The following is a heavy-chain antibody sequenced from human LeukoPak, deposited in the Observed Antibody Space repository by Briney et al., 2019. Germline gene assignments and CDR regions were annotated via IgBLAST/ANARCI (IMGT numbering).Heavy chain of an antibody. Sequence: SETLSLTCTVSGGSISSYYWSWLRQPPGQGLEWIGYIYYSGSTNYNPSLKSRVTISVDTSKNQSSLELSTVTAADTAVYYCARVGAVVAEGYYDILTGYYQAPGWFDPWGQGTLVTVSS. V-gene: IGHV4-59*01. CDR2: IYYSGST. CDR1: GGSISSYY. D-gene: IGHD3-9*01. J-gene: IGHJ5*02. CDR3: ARVGAVVAEGYYDILTGYYQAPGWFDP.